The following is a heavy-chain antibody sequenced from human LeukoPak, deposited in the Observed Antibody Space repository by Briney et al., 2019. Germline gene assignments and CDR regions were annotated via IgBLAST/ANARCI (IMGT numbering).Heavy chain of an antibody. Sequence: GASVKVSCKASGYTFTCYDMHWVRQAPGQGPEWMGWINPNSGGTNYAQKFQGRVTMTRDTSISTAYMELSRLRSDDTAVYYCARAVGVVVPAAMGPWGQGTLVTVSS. J-gene: IGHJ5*02. V-gene: IGHV1-2*02. CDR2: INPNSGGT. D-gene: IGHD2-2*01. CDR1: GYTFTCYD. CDR3: ARAVGVVVPAAMGP.